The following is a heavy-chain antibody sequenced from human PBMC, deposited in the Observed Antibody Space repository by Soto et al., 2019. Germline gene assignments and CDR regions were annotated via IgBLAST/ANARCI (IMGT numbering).Heavy chain of an antibody. J-gene: IGHJ6*02. CDR1: GYTFTSYG. CDR2: ISAYNGNT. Sequence: GASVKVSCKASGYTFTSYGISWVRQAPGRGLEWMGWISAYNGNTNYAQKLQGRVTMTTDTSTSTAYMELRSLRSDDTAVYYCARVVWTNHIAARTYYYYGMDVWGQGTTVTVSS. CDR3: ARVVWTNHIAARTYYYYGMDV. D-gene: IGHD6-13*01. V-gene: IGHV1-18*01.